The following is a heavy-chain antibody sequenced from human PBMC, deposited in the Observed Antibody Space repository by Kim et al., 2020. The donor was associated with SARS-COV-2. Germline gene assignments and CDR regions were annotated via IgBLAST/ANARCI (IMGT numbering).Heavy chain of an antibody. Sequence: ASVKVSCKASGYTFTSYGISWVRQAPGQGLEWMGWISAYNGNTNYAQKLQGRVTMTTDTSTSTAYMELRSLRSDDTAVYYCARGLAVYAIRADAFDIWGQGTMVTVSS. V-gene: IGHV1-18*04. J-gene: IGHJ3*02. D-gene: IGHD2-8*01. CDR1: GYTFTSYG. CDR3: ARGLAVYAIRADAFDI. CDR2: ISAYNGNT.